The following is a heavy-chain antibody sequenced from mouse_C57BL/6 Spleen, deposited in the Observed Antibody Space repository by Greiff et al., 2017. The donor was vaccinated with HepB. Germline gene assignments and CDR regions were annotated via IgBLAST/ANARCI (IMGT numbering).Heavy chain of an antibody. D-gene: IGHD1-1*01. CDR1: GYTFTSYW. V-gene: IGHV1-7*01. CDR2: INPSSGYT. J-gene: IGHJ2*01. Sequence: QVQLKQSGAELAKPGASVKLSCKASGYTFTSYWMHWVNQRPGQGLEWIGYINPSSGYTKYNQKFKDKATLTADKSSSTAYMQLSSLTYEDSAVYYCARSTTVVEDYFDYWGQGTTLTVSS. CDR3: ARSTTVVEDYFDY.